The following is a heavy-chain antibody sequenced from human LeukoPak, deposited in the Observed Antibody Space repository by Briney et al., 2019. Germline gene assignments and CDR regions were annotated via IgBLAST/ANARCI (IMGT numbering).Heavy chain of an antibody. CDR2: IYYSGST. Sequence: PSETLSLTCTVSGGSISSYYWSWIRQPPGKGLEWIGYIYYSGSTNYNPSLKSRVTISVDTSKNQFSLKLSSVTAADTAVYYCARFGEGEAFDIWGQGTMVTVSS. CDR3: ARFGEGEAFDI. V-gene: IGHV4-59*08. D-gene: IGHD3-10*01. J-gene: IGHJ3*02. CDR1: GGSISSYY.